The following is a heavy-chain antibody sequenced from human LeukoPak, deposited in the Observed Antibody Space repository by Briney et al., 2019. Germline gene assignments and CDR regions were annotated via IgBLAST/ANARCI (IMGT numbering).Heavy chain of an antibody. CDR3: ARHPSSLRYFDY. D-gene: IGHD4-17*01. Sequence: PSETLSLTCTVSGGSISSYYWSWIRQPPGKGLEWLGYVFYSGSTNYNPSLKSRITMSVDTSRNQFSLRLTSMTAADTAVYFCARHPSSLRYFDYWGQGTLVTVSS. V-gene: IGHV4-59*08. CDR2: VFYSGST. CDR1: GGSISSYY. J-gene: IGHJ4*02.